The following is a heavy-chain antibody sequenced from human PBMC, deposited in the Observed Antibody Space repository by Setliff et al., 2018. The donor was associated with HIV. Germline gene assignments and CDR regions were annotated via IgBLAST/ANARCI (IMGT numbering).Heavy chain of an antibody. CDR1: GFTYSSYW. V-gene: IGHV3-33*08. Sequence: GGSLRLSCAASGFTYSSYWMGWVRQAPGKGLEWVAVIWYDGSNKYYADSVKGRFTISRDNSKNTLYLQMNSLRAEDTAVYYCARGHPSRDCYYMDVWGRGTTVTVSS. J-gene: IGHJ6*03. CDR2: IWYDGSNK. CDR3: ARGHPSRDCYYMDV.